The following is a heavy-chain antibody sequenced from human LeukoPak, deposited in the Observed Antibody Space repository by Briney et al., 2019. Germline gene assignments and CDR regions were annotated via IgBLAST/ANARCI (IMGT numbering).Heavy chain of an antibody. J-gene: IGHJ4*02. CDR3: ARHISSGWYYVDY. V-gene: IGHV3-53*01. CDR2: IYSGGTR. Sequence: GGSLRLCCAAAGFTVSSNYMNWVRQAPGKGLEWVSVIYSGGTRYYTDSVKGRFTISRDNSKNTLDLQMNSLRAEDTAVYYCARHISSGWYYVDYWGQGTLVTVSS. D-gene: IGHD6-19*01. CDR1: GFTVSSNY.